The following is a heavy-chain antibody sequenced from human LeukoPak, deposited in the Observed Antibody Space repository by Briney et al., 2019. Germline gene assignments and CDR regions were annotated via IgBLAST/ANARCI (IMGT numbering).Heavy chain of an antibody. CDR1: GGSISSSSYY. V-gene: IGHV4-39*07. CDR3: ARAVFGGWYEYNWFDP. D-gene: IGHD6-19*01. Sequence: SETLSLTCTVSGGSISSSSYYWGWIRQPPGKGLEWIGSIYYSGSTYYNPSLKSRVTISVDTSKNQFSLKLSSVTAADTAVYYCARAVFGGWYEYNWFDPWGQGTLVTVSS. CDR2: IYYSGST. J-gene: IGHJ5*02.